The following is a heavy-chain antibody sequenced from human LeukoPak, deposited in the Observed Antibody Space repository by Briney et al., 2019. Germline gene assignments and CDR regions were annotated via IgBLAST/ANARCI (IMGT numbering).Heavy chain of an antibody. Sequence: SETLSLTCTVSGASMSDTYWSWIGQPPGKGLEWIGYIYYTGSTNYNPSLKGRVTMSVDTSKNQISLKLSSVTAADSAVYYCVRRVRYFGQNDYWGQGTLVTVSS. CDR3: VRRVRYFGQNDY. CDR2: IYYTGST. J-gene: IGHJ4*02. CDR1: GASMSDTY. D-gene: IGHD3-9*01. V-gene: IGHV4-59*08.